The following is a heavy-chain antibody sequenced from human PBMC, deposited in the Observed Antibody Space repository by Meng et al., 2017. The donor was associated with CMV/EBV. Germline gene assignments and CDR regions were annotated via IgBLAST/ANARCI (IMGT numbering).Heavy chain of an antibody. CDR1: FSSYS. Sequence: FSSYSMSWVRQSPGKRLEWVSGLSSGGGSKYYADSVKGRFTISRDNSKNTLYLQMNSLRVEDTAVYYCAKNTYYYDNSGPPTYFDLWGRGTLVTVSS. D-gene: IGHD3-22*01. CDR3: AKNTYYYDNSGPPTYFDL. CDR2: LSSGGGSK. V-gene: IGHV3-23*01. J-gene: IGHJ2*01.